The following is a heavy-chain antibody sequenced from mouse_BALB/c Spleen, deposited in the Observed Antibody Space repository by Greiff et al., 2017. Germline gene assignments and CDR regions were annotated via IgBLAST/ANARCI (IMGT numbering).Heavy chain of an antibody. J-gene: IGHJ4*01. V-gene: IGHV1-18*01. CDR1: GYTFTDYN. Sequence: VQLQQSGPELVKPGASVKIPCKASGYTFTDYNMDWVKQSHGKSLEWIGDINPNNGGTIYNQKFKGKATLTVDKSSSTAYMELRSLTSEDTAVYYCARGEGIYYGYGAIYAMDYWGQGTSVTVSS. CDR2: INPNNGGT. CDR3: ARGEGIYYGYGAIYAMDY. D-gene: IGHD2-2*01.